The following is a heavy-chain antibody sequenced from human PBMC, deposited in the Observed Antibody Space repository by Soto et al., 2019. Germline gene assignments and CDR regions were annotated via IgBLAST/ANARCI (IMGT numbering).Heavy chain of an antibody. V-gene: IGHV3-48*01. CDR1: GFSFSSYT. CDR2: ISRGSTTM. J-gene: IGHJ4*02. CDR3: ARDIPKGACYIDY. D-gene: IGHD1-26*01. Sequence: GGSLRLSCVTSGFSFSSYTMHWVRQAPGRGLEWVSDISRGSTTMSYRDSVKGRFSVSRDNAKNSLYLQMNSLRAEDTAVYYCARDIPKGACYIDYPGQGTRVTVAS.